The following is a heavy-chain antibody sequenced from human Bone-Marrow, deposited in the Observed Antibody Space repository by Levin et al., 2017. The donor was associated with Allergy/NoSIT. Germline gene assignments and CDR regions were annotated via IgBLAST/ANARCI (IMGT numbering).Heavy chain of an antibody. CDR2: ISSSGSTI. D-gene: IGHD6-19*01. Sequence: GESLKISCAASGFTFSDYYMSWIRQAPGKGLEWVSYISSSGSTIYYADSVKGRFTISRDNAKNSLYLQMNSLRAEDTAVYYCARTYSSGPYYYYGMDVWGQGTTVTVSS. CDR1: GFTFSDYY. V-gene: IGHV3-11*01. CDR3: ARTYSSGPYYYYGMDV. J-gene: IGHJ6*02.